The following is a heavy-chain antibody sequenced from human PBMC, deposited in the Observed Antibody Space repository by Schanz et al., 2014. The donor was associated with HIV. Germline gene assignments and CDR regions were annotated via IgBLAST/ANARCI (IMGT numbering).Heavy chain of an antibody. Sequence: VQLVESGGGVVQPGGSLRLSCAASRFTFSSFAMSWVRQAPGKGLEWVSAMSGSGGSTYYADSVKGRFTISRDNSKNTLYLQMNSLRAEDTAVYYCAKGQRGVVRGDIDYWGQGTLVTVSS. CDR3: AKGQRGVVRGDIDY. CDR1: RFTFSSFA. D-gene: IGHD3-10*01. CDR2: MSGSGGST. V-gene: IGHV3-23*04. J-gene: IGHJ4*02.